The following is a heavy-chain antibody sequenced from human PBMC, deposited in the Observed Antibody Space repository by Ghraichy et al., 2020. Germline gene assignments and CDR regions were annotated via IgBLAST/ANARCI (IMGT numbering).Heavy chain of an antibody. CDR3: ARDRVVPAAMGHYYYGMDV. Sequence: ASVKVSCKASGYTFTSYGISWVRQAPGQGLEWMGWISAYNGNTNYAQKLQGRVTMTTDTSTSTAYMELRSLRSDDTAVYYCARDRVVPAAMGHYYYGMDVWGQGTTVTVSS. CDR1: GYTFTSYG. CDR2: ISAYNGNT. D-gene: IGHD2-2*01. J-gene: IGHJ6*02. V-gene: IGHV1-18*04.